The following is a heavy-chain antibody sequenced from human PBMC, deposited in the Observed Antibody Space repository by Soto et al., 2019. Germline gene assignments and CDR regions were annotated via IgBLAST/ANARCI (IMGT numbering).Heavy chain of an antibody. J-gene: IGHJ3*02. V-gene: IGHV3-23*01. CDR2: ISGSGGST. D-gene: IGHD2-15*01. CDR3: AKGSWCSGGSCWDAFDI. Sequence: GGSLRLSCAASGFTFSSYAMSWVRQAPGKGLEWVSAISGSGGSTYYADSVKGRFTISRDNSKNTLYLQMNSLRAEDTAVYYCAKGSWCSGGSCWDAFDIWGQGTMVTVSS. CDR1: GFTFSSYA.